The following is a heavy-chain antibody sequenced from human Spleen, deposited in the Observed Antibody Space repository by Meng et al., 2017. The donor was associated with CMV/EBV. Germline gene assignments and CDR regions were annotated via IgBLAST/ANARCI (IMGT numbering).Heavy chain of an antibody. CDR1: GSTFTGNH. CDR3: ARAPTHIDY. CDR2: MNPKTGDT. J-gene: IGHJ4*02. D-gene: IGHD4-17*01. V-gene: IGHV1-2*02. Sequence: KVSCSASGSTFTGNHLHWVRQAPGQGLEWMGWMNPKTGDTKYAPKFQGRVTMTRDTSINTGYMELRSLKSDDTAVYYCARAPTHIDYWAQGTLVTVSS.